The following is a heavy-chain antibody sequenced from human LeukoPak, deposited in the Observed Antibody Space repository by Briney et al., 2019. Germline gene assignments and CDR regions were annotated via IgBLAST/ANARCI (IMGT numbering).Heavy chain of an antibody. CDR3: ARVGCSSTSCYKGIDY. J-gene: IGHJ4*02. D-gene: IGHD2-2*02. CDR2: INWNGGRT. Sequence: GGSLRLSCAASGFTFDDYGMSWVRQAPGKGLEWVSGINWNGGRTGYADSVKGRLTISRDNAKNSLYLQMNSLRAEDTALYYCARVGCSSTSCYKGIDYWGQGTLVTVSS. V-gene: IGHV3-20*04. CDR1: GFTFDDYG.